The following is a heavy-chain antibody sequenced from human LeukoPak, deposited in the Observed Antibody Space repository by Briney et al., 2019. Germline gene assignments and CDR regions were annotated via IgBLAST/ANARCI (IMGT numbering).Heavy chain of an antibody. CDR1: GFTFNTYW. CDR2: IKNDGSEK. CDR3: ARARNIYSSDWYRPFDY. V-gene: IGHV3-7*05. J-gene: IGHJ4*02. Sequence: PGGSLRLSCAASGFTFNTYWMSWVRHAPGKWLEWVANIKNDGSEKYYVDSVKGRFTISRDNAENSLYLQMSSLRAEDTAVYYCARARNIYSSDWYRPFDYWGQGTLVTVSS. D-gene: IGHD6-19*01.